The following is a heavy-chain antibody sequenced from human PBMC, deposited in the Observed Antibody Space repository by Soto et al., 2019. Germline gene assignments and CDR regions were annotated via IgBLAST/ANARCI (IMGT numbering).Heavy chain of an antibody. Sequence: QVQLLQSGAEVKKPGASVKVPCKASGYTFTSYAMHWVRQAPGQRLEWMGWINAGNGNTKYSQKFQGRVTITRDTSASTAYMELSSLRSEDTAVYYCARGPGGPDGPGDYWGQGTLVTVSS. CDR3: ARGPGGPDGPGDY. CDR1: GYTFTSYA. D-gene: IGHD2-15*01. J-gene: IGHJ4*02. CDR2: INAGNGNT. V-gene: IGHV1-3*01.